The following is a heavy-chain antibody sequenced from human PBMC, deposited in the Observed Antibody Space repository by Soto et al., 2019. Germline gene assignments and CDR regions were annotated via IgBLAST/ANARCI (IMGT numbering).Heavy chain of an antibody. V-gene: IGHV3-72*01. CDR2: TRNKANSYTT. Sequence: EVQLVESGGGLVQPGGSLRLSCAASGFTFSDHYMDWVRQAPGKGLEWVGRTRNKANSYTTEYAASVKGRFTISRDDSKHSLYLQMNSMKTEDTAVYYCARGAGYNGGYWGQGTLVTVSS. CDR3: ARGAGYNGGY. CDR1: GFTFSDHY. D-gene: IGHD1-26*01. J-gene: IGHJ4*02.